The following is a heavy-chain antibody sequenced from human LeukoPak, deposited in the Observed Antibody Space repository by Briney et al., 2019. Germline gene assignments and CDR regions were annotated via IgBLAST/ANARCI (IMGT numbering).Heavy chain of an antibody. CDR2: ISGSGGST. D-gene: IGHD4-11*01. V-gene: IGHV3-23*01. Sequence: GGSLRLSCAVSGFSFTNFWMSWVRQAPGKGLEWVSAISGSGGSTYYADSVKGRFTISRDNSKNTLYLQMNSLRAEDTAVYYCAKGSGGYSNYFDYWGQGTLVTVSS. CDR1: GFSFTNFW. J-gene: IGHJ4*02. CDR3: AKGSGGYSNYFDY.